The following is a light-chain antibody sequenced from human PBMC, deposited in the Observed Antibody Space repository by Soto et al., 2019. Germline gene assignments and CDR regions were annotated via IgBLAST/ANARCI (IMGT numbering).Light chain of an antibody. CDR3: QQYDIWPPYT. V-gene: IGKV1-33*01. J-gene: IGKJ2*01. CDR1: QDISNY. Sequence: DIQMTQSPSSLSASVGYRFTITCQASQDISNYLNWYQQKPGKAPKLLIYDASNLETGVPSRFSGSGSGTDFTFTISSLQPEDIAIYYCQQYDIWPPYTFGQGTTVDIK. CDR2: DAS.